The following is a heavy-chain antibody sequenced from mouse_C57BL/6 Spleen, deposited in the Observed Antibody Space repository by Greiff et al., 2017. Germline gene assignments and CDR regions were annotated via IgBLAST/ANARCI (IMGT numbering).Heavy chain of an antibody. D-gene: IGHD2-5*01. V-gene: IGHV1-80*01. J-gene: IGHJ1*03. CDR2: IYPGDGDT. Sequence: VQLQQSGAELVKPGASVKISCKASGYAFSSYWMNWVKQRPGKGLEWIGQIYPGDGDTNYNGKFKGKATLTADKSSSTAYMQLSSLTSEDSAVYFCAREAYYSNYGYFDVWGTGTTVTVSS. CDR1: GYAFSSYW. CDR3: AREAYYSNYGYFDV.